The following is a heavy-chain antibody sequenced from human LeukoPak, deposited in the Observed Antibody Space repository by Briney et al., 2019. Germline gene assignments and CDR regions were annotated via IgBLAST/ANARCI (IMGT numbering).Heavy chain of an antibody. V-gene: IGHV5-51*01. CDR1: GYSFTDYW. CDR3: ARRSQMATIDFDY. D-gene: IGHD5-24*01. Sequence: GESLKISCKGSGYSFTDYWIGWVRQMPGKGLEWMGIIYPADSDTRYSPSFQGQVTISADKSISTAYLQWSSLKASDTAMYYCARRSQMATIDFDYWGQGTLVTVSS. J-gene: IGHJ4*02. CDR2: IYPADSDT.